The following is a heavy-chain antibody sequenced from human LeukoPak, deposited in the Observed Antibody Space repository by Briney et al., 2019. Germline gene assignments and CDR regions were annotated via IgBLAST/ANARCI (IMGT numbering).Heavy chain of an antibody. CDR1: GFTFSSYG. CDR3: AKDLGRLGELSLDY. J-gene: IGHJ4*02. D-gene: IGHD3-16*02. CDR2: IWYDGSNK. V-gene: IGHV3-33*06. Sequence: GGSLRLSCAASGFTFSSYGMHWVRQAPGKGLEWVAVIWYDGSNKYYADSVRGRFTISRDNSKNTLYLQMNSLRAEETAGYYCAKDLGRLGELSLDYWGQGTLVTVSS.